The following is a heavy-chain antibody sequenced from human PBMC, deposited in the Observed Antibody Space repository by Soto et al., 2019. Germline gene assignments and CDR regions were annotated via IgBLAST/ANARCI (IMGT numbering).Heavy chain of an antibody. Sequence: SGPTLVNPTQTLTLTCTFSGFSLSTSGMRVSWIRQPPGKALEWLARIDWDDDKLYSTSLKTRLTISKDTSKNQVVLTMTNMDPVDTATYYCARSIVAAGNRWFDPWGQGTRVTVS. CDR3: ARSIVAAGNRWFDP. CDR1: GFSLSTSGMR. J-gene: IGHJ5*02. CDR2: IDWDDDK. D-gene: IGHD6-13*01. V-gene: IGHV2-70*04.